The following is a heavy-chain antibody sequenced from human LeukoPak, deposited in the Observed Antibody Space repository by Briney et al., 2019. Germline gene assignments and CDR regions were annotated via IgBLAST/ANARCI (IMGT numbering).Heavy chain of an antibody. D-gene: IGHD3-10*01. CDR1: GFTFSNYV. J-gene: IGHJ3*02. Sequence: GRSLRLSCAASGFTFSNYVMHWVRQAPGKGLEWVAVIWYDGSNEYYADSLKGRFTISRDNSENTLYLQMNSLRAEDTAVYYCAGIRGAEIFDAFNIWCQGTVVTVSS. CDR2: IWYDGSNE. CDR3: AGIRGAEIFDAFNI. V-gene: IGHV3-33*01.